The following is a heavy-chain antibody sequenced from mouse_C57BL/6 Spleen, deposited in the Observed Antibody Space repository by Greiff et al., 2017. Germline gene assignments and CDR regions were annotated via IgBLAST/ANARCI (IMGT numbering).Heavy chain of an antibody. CDR2: IHPNSGST. CDR1: GYTFTSYW. J-gene: IGHJ3*01. V-gene: IGHV1-64*01. D-gene: IGHD2-14*01. CDR3: AREVYDGDWFAY. Sequence: QVQLQQPGAELVKPGASVKLSCKASGYTFTSYWMHWVKQRPGQGLEWIGMIHPNSGSTNYNEKFKSKATLTVDKSSSTAYMQLSSLTSEDSAVYYCAREVYDGDWFAYWGQGTLVTVSA.